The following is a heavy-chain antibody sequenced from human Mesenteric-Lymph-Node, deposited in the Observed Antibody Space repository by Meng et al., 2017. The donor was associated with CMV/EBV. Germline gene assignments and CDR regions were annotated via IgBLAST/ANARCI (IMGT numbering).Heavy chain of an antibody. V-gene: IGHV3-21*01. CDR1: GFTFSSYS. D-gene: IGHD2-15*01. Sequence: GGSLRLSCAASGFTFSSYSVNWVRQAPGKGLAWVSSISSSSSYIYYADSVKGRFTISRDNAKNSLYLQMNSLRAEDTAVYYCAREGSVVGYYYYYYYGMDVWGQGTTVTVSS. J-gene: IGHJ6*02. CDR3: AREGSVVGYYYYYYYGMDV. CDR2: ISSSSSYI.